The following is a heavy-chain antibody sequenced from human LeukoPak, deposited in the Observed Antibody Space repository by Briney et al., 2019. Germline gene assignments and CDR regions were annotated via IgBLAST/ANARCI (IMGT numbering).Heavy chain of an antibody. Sequence: GGSPRLSCAASGFTFSNYAMSWVRQAPGGGLEWISSISGDGARTYYTNSVKGRFTISRDNPKNTLFLQVNSLRVEDTAVYYCAKGGLTTPLHYWGQGTLVTVSS. V-gene: IGHV3-23*01. D-gene: IGHD1-14*01. CDR1: GFTFSNYA. CDR3: AKGGLTTPLHY. CDR2: ISGDGART. J-gene: IGHJ4*02.